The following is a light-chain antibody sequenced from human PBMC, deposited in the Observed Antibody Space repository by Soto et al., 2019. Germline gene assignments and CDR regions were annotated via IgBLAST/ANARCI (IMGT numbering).Light chain of an antibody. V-gene: IGLV2-8*01. CDR2: EVN. CDR3: SSYAGSSNV. CDR1: SSDVGGYNY. Sequence: LTQPPSASGSPGQSVAISCTGTSSDVGGYNYVSWYQQHPGKAPKLMIYEVNKRPSGVPDRFSGSKSGNTASLTVSGLQAEDEADYYCSSYAGSSNVFGTGTKVTRP. J-gene: IGLJ1*01.